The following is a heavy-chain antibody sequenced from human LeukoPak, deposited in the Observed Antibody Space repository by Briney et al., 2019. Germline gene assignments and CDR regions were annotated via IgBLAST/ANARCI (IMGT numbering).Heavy chain of an antibody. D-gene: IGHD3-10*01. V-gene: IGHV3-23*01. J-gene: IGHJ4*02. CDR2: ISPGGGTT. CDR3: ARDLHILWFGEYRFDY. Sequence: GGSLRLSCAVSGFAFGSEAMSWVRQSPARGLEWVASISPGGGTTYYADYVKGRFTISRDNSKNSLFVQMNSLRAEDTAVYYCARDLHILWFGEYRFDYWGQGTLVTVSS. CDR1: GFAFGSEA.